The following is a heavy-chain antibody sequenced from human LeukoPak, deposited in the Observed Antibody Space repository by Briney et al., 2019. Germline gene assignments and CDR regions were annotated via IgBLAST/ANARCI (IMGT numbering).Heavy chain of an antibody. CDR1: ELTFSSYA. CDR2: ISGGGGDT. J-gene: IGHJ4*02. CDR3: AKDGGYDRGGFDY. V-gene: IGHV3-23*01. D-gene: IGHD5-12*01. Sequence: GGSLRLSCAASELTFSSYAMSWVRQAPGKGLEWVSTISGGGGDTFYADSVKGRFTVSRDNSKDTLYLQMNSLRAEDTGVYYCAKDGGYDRGGFDYWGQGTLVTVSS.